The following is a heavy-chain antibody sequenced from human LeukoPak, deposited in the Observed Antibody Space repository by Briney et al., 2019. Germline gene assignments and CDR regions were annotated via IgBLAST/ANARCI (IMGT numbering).Heavy chain of an antibody. D-gene: IGHD3-22*01. CDR1: GFTFSSYA. CDR2: ISGSGDNT. J-gene: IGHJ4*02. CDR3: AKGSYYDSSGTYYFDY. Sequence: PGGSLRLSCAASGFTFSSYAMSWVRQAPGKGLEWVSAISGSGDNTYYADSVKGRFTISRDSSKNTLYLQMNSLRAEDTALYYCAKGSYYDSSGTYYFDYWGQGTLVTVSS. V-gene: IGHV3-23*01.